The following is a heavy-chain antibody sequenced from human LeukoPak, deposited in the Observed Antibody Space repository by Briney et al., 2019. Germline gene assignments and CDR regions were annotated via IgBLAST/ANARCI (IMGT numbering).Heavy chain of an antibody. CDR1: GFTFSDYY. CDR3: AKDPTGITGTTGEH. CDR2: SDTSGNTR. Sequence: PGGSLRLSCAASGFTFSDYYMTWIRQAPGKGLEWVSCSDTSGNTRYYADSVQGRFTISRDNAKNSLYLQMNSLRDEDTAVYYCAKDPTGITGTTGEHWGQGTLVTVSS. V-gene: IGHV3-11*01. J-gene: IGHJ1*01. D-gene: IGHD1-7*01.